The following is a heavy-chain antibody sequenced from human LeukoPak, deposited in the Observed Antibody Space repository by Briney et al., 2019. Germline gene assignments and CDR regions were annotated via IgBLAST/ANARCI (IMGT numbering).Heavy chain of an antibody. CDR3: ARDYYDEDYYYYYGMDV. V-gene: IGHV3-53*04. J-gene: IGHJ6*02. D-gene: IGHD3-22*01. CDR2: IYSGGST. Sequence: GGSLRLSCAASGFTVSSNYMSWVRQAPGKGLEWVSVIYSGGSTYYADSVKGRFTISRHNSKNTLYLQMNSLRAEDTAVYYCARDYYDEDYYYYYGMDVWGQGTTVTVSS. CDR1: GFTVSSNY.